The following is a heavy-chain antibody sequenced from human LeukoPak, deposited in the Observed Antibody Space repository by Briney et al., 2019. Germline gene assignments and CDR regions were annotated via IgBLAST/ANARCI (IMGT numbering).Heavy chain of an antibody. CDR3: ARVGLGISGYFDY. V-gene: IGHV4-34*01. D-gene: IGHD3/OR15-3a*01. J-gene: IGHJ4*02. CDR2: INHSGST. Sequence: SETLSLTCAVYGGSFSGYYWSWIRQPPGKGLEWIGEINHSGSTYYNPSLKSRVTISVDRSKNQFSLKLSSVTAADTAVYYCARVGLGISGYFDYWGQGTLVTVSS. CDR1: GGSFSGYY.